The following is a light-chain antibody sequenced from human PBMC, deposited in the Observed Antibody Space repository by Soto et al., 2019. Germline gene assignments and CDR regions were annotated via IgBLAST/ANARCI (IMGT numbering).Light chain of an antibody. CDR3: LQATQLRT. J-gene: IGKJ2*02. CDR2: KIS. V-gene: IGKV2-24*01. CDR1: QSLLHSDGNTY. Sequence: DIVMPQSPLSLPVTLGQPASISCRSSQSLLHSDGNTYLSWLQQRPGQPPRVLIYKISQRISGVPDRFSGSGAGTYFTLKISRVEAEDVGVYYCLQATQLRTFGQGTKLEIK.